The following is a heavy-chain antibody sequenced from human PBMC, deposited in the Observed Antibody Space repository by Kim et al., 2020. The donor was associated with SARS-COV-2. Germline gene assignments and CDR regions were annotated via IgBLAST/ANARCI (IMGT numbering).Heavy chain of an antibody. CDR2: VSYDGSRE. V-gene: IGHV3-30*04. CDR3: ARDGPKTWSPSAEFFNYFVDV. D-gene: IGHD2-8*01. Sequence: GGSLRLSCEASGITFTYYAMHWVRQAPGKGLEWVAAVSYDGSREFYADSVKGRFTISRDNSKNTLYLQMCSLRSEDTAVYFCARDGPKTWSPSAEFFNYFVDVWGKGTTATVSS. CDR1: GITFTYYA. J-gene: IGHJ6*03.